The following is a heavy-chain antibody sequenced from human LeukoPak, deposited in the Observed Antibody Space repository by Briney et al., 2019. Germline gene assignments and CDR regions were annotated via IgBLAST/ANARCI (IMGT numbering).Heavy chain of an antibody. J-gene: IGHJ3*02. V-gene: IGHV4-59*01. Sequence: SETLSLTCTVSGGSISSYYWSWIRQPPEKGLESIGYIYYSGSTNYNPSLKSRVTISVDTSKNQFSLKLSSENAADTAVYYCAMTSMIVVVRGAFEIWGQGTMVTASS. CDR1: GGSISSYY. D-gene: IGHD3-22*01. CDR2: IYYSGST. CDR3: AMTSMIVVVRGAFEI.